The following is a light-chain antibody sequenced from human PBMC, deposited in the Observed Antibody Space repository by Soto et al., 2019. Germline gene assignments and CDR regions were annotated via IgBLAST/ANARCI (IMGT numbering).Light chain of an antibody. CDR3: SSHTSSASVV. J-gene: IGLJ2*01. CDR1: SSDIGAHDY. CDR2: EVT. Sequence: QSVLTQPASVSGSPGQSITISCTGTSSDIGAHDYVSWYRQHPGKAPKLLIYEVTNRPSGVSPRFSGSKSANTASLTISGLQVEDGADYYCSSHTSSASVVFGGGTKLTVL. V-gene: IGLV2-14*01.